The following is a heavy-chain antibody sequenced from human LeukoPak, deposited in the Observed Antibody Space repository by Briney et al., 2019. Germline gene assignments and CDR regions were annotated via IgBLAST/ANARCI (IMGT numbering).Heavy chain of an antibody. Sequence: QTGGSLRLSCAASGFIFSSNAMHWVRQAPGKGLEYVSAISSNGGSTYYANSVKDRFTISRDNSKNTLYLQMGSLRAEDTAVYYCARMGGYCGGGTCYSPYSYYMDVWGKGTPVTVSS. J-gene: IGHJ6*03. V-gene: IGHV3-64*01. D-gene: IGHD2-15*01. CDR3: ARMGGYCGGGTCYSPYSYYMDV. CDR1: GFIFSSNA. CDR2: ISSNGGST.